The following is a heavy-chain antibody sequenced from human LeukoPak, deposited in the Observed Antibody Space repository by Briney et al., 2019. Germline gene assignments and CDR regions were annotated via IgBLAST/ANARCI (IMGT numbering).Heavy chain of an antibody. V-gene: IGHV1-8*01. CDR2: MNPNNGGT. CDR1: GYTFTIYD. CDR3: ARGAIFGVTPRGYGMDV. D-gene: IGHD3-3*01. Sequence: ASVKVSCKASGYTFTIYDINWVRQTPGQGLEWVGWMNPNNGGTVYAQKFQGRVTMTRDTSTGTLYMELNSLKSEDTAVYYCARGAIFGVTPRGYGMDVWGQGTTVTVSS. J-gene: IGHJ6*02.